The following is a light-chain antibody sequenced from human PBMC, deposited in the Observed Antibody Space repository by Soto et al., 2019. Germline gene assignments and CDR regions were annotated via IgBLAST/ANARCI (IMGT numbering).Light chain of an antibody. J-gene: IGKJ2*01. V-gene: IGKV3-15*01. CDR2: GAS. CDR1: QTLGNN. CDR3: QQYKEVPFT. Sequence: ETVMTQSPPTLSVSPGERATLSCRASQTLGNNLAWYQQRPGQAPSLLIYGASTRATGVPARFSGSGSGTEFTLTISSLQSEDFAIYYCQQYKEVPFTFGQGANLEIK.